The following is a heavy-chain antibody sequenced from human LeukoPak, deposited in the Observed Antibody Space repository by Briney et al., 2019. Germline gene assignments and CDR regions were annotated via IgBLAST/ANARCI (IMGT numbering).Heavy chain of an antibody. D-gene: IGHD3-22*01. CDR2: INPKSGDT. CDR1: GYTFSAYF. V-gene: IGHV1-2*02. J-gene: IGHJ4*02. Sequence: EASVKVSCKASGYTFSAYFIHWVRQAPGQGLEWMGWINPKSGDTDYSQKFQGRVTMTGDTSINTAYMELSRLRSDDTAVYYCTRDRNYYDSSGPWDYWGQGTLVTVSS. CDR3: TRDRNYYDSSGPWDY.